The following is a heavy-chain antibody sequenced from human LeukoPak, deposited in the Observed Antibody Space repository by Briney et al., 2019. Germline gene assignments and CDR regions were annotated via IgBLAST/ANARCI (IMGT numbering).Heavy chain of an antibody. J-gene: IGHJ3*01. CDR1: GFTFSDTW. CDR3: ARGGDFGVPAPLGIDAFDL. D-gene: IGHD2-2*01. V-gene: IGHV3-15*01. CDR2: IKRKTDGGPT. Sequence: GGSLRLSCAASGFTFSDTWMTWVRQAPGKGLEWVGGIKRKTDGGPTDYAAPVKGRFIISRDDSKNTVYLQMNSLKTEDTAVYYCARGGDFGVPAPLGIDAFDLWGQGTKVTVSS.